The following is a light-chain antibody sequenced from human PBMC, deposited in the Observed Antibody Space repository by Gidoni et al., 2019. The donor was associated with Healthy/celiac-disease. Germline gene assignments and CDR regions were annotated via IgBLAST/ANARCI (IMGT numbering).Light chain of an antibody. V-gene: IGKV3-20*01. J-gene: IGKJ1*01. CDR1: QSVSSSY. Sequence: ELVLTQSPGTLSLSPGERATLSCTASQSVSSSYLAWYQQKPGQAPRLLIYGASSRATGIPDRFSGSGSGTDVTLTISRLEPEDFAVYYCQQYGSSPQTFGQGTKVEIK. CDR2: GAS. CDR3: QQYGSSPQT.